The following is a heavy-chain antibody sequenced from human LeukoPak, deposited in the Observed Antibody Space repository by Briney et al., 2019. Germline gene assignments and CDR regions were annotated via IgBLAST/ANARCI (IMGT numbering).Heavy chain of an antibody. CDR1: GGSFSGYY. V-gene: IGHV4-34*01. CDR2: INHSGST. J-gene: IGHJ4*02. Sequence: KTSETLSLTCAVYGGSFSGYYWSWIRQPPGKGLEWIGEINHSGSTNYNPSLKSRVTISVDTSKNQFSLKLSSVTAADTAVYYCARGLYSSSWYLSHFDYWGQGTLVTVSS. CDR3: ARGLYSSSWYLSHFDY. D-gene: IGHD6-13*01.